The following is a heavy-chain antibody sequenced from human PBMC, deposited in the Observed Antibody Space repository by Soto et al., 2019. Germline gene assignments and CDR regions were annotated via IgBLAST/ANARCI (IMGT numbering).Heavy chain of an antibody. J-gene: IGHJ6*02. D-gene: IGHD1-26*01. V-gene: IGHV5-51*01. CDR1: GYSFTSYW. CDR2: IYPGGSDT. Sequence: GESLKISCKGSGYSFTSYWIGWVRQMPGKGLELMGIIYPGGSDTRYSPSFQGQVTISADKSISTAYLQWSSLKASDTAMYYCARFSAGRWGHYGMDVWGQGTTVTVSS. CDR3: ARFSAGRWGHYGMDV.